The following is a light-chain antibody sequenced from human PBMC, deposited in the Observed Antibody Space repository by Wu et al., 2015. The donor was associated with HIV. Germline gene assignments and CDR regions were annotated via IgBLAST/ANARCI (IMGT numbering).Light chain of an antibody. CDR1: QSLSSNY. CDR2: AAS. V-gene: IGKV3-20*01. J-gene: IGKJ2*01. Sequence: EIVLTQSPGTLSLSPGERATLSCRASQSLSSNYLAWYQQKPGQAPRLLIYAASSRATGIPDRFSGSGSETDFTLTISRLEPEDFAVYYCQQYGSSPYNFGQGTKLEIK. CDR3: QQYGSSPYN.